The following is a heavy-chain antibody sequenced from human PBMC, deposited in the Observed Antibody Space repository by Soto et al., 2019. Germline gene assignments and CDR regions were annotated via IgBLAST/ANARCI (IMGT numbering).Heavy chain of an antibody. CDR2: VYYTGTT. Sequence: QVQLQESGPGLLKPSETLSRTCTVAGGSLRRYFYIWVLQPPGKGLDWIGSVYYTGTTDYNPSLKSRVPISVDTSKTQFSLNLSSVTAAATAVYYWARHTAAVTRAFAYWGRGTLVTASS. V-gene: IGHV4-59*01. CDR3: ARHTAAVTRAFAY. J-gene: IGHJ4*02. D-gene: IGHD6-13*01. CDR1: GGSLRRYF.